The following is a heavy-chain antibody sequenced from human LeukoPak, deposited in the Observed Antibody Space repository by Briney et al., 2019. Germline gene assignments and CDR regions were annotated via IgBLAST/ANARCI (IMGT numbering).Heavy chain of an antibody. CDR2: IRGKDKKDAT. V-gene: IGHV3-73*01. CDR3: ARGDGGNRAFDY. J-gene: IGHJ4*02. D-gene: IGHD4-23*01. Sequence: SGGSLRLSCAPPGFTSSGAAIHWVRQTSGKGLEWVGRIRGKDKKDATVYAESVKGRFTISRDNAKNSLYLQMNSLRAEDTAVYYCARGDGGNRAFDYWGQGNRVTVSS. CDR1: GFTSSGAA.